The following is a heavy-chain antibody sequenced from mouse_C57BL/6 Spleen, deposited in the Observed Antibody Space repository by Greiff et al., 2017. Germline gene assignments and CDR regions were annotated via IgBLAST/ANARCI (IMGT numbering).Heavy chain of an antibody. CDR1: GYTFTDYE. Sequence: QVQLQQSGAELVRPGASVTLSCKASGYTFTDYEMHWVKQTPVHGLEWIGAIDPETGGTAYNQKFKGKAILTADKSSSTAYMELRSLTSEDSAVYYCTRAKYYGSSHSAWFAYWGQGTLVTVSA. J-gene: IGHJ3*01. D-gene: IGHD1-1*01. V-gene: IGHV1-15*01. CDR3: TRAKYYGSSHSAWFAY. CDR2: IDPETGGT.